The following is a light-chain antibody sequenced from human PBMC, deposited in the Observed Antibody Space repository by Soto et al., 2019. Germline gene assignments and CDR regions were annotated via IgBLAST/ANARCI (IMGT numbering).Light chain of an antibody. CDR2: EVS. Sequence: QSALTQPPSASGSVGQSVTISCTGTSSDVGAYNYVSWYQQHPGKAPKLMIYEVSKRRSGVPDRFSGSKSGYTASLTVSGLPAEDEADYYCSSHAGNNNYVFGTGTKLTVL. CDR1: SSDVGAYNY. CDR3: SSHAGNNNYV. J-gene: IGLJ1*01. V-gene: IGLV2-8*01.